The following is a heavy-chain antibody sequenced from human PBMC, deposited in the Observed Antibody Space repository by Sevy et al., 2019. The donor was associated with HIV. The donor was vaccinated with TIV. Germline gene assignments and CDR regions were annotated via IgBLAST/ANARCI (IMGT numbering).Heavy chain of an antibody. Sequence: ASVKVSCRASEYTFTDYYMHWVRQAPGQGLEWMGWINPNSGGTNYAQKFQGRVTMTRDTSINTAYVELGGLRSDDTAVYYCARVGVDRSAYSSFEIWGQGTMVTVSS. V-gene: IGHV1-2*02. J-gene: IGHJ3*02. CDR3: ARVGVDRSAYSSFEI. CDR1: EYTFTDYY. CDR2: INPNSGGT. D-gene: IGHD3-22*01.